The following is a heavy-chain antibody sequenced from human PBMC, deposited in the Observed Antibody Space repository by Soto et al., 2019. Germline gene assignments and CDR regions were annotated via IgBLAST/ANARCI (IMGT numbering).Heavy chain of an antibody. CDR1: GYTFTNYA. J-gene: IGHJ4*02. Sequence: QVQLVQSGAEVKKPGASVKVSCKASGYTFTNYAMHWVRQAPGQRLEWMGWINGGNGNTKYSQKFQDRVTITRDTSASTAYMGLSSLRSEDTAVYYCARDGAVAGNINFDYWGQGTLVTVSS. D-gene: IGHD6-19*01. CDR2: INGGNGNT. CDR3: ARDGAVAGNINFDY. V-gene: IGHV1-3*01.